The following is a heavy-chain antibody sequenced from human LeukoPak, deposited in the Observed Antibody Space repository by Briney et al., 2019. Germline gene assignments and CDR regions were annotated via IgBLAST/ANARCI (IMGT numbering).Heavy chain of an antibody. Sequence: SGGSLRLSCAASGFTFSSYAMSWVRQAPGKGLEWVSGISWNSGSIGYADSVKGRFTISRDNAKNSLYLQMNSLRAEDTALYYCAKDIQYYDILTGYPHFDYWGQGTLVTVSS. CDR2: ISWNSGSI. J-gene: IGHJ4*02. CDR1: GFTFSSYA. D-gene: IGHD3-9*01. V-gene: IGHV3-9*01. CDR3: AKDIQYYDILTGYPHFDY.